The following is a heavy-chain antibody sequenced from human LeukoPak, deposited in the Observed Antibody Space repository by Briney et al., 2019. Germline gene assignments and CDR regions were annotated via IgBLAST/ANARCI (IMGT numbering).Heavy chain of an antibody. J-gene: IGHJ4*02. CDR1: GFTFSSYG. V-gene: IGHV3-33*01. Sequence: QPGRSLRLSCAASGFTFSSYGMHWVRQAPGKGLEWVAVIWYDGSNKYYADSVKGRFTISRDNSKNTLYLQMNSLRAEDTAVYYCARDEYSSSSFFDYWGQGTLVTVSS. D-gene: IGHD6-6*01. CDR3: ARDEYSSSSFFDY. CDR2: IWYDGSNK.